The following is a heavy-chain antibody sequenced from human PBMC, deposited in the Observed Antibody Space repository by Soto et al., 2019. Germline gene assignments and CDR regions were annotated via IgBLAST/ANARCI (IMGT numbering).Heavy chain of an antibody. CDR3: ARDVGATGD. J-gene: IGHJ1*01. CDR2: INAGNGNT. D-gene: IGHD1-26*01. V-gene: IGHV1-3*01. Sequence: QVQLVQSGAEVKKPGASVKVSCKASGYTFTSYAMHWVSQATGQRLEWMGWINAGNGNTKYSQKFQGRVTLTRDTSASTAYMELSSLRSEDTGVYYCARDVGATGDWGQGTLVTVSS. CDR1: GYTFTSYA.